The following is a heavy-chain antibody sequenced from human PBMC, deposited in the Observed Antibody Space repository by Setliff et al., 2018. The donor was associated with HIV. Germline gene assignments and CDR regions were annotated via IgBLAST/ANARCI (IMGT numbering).Heavy chain of an antibody. J-gene: IGHJ4*02. CDR1: EFTFRTHA. D-gene: IGHD2-8*02. Sequence: QTGGSLRLSCAASEFTFRTHAMSWVRQAPGKGLEWVSGISGSGGSTYYADSVKGRFTISRDNSKNTLFLRMNSLRADDTAVYYCATARPRHLVSTNPPYYFDYWGQGTLVTVSS. V-gene: IGHV3-23*01. CDR3: ATARPRHLVSTNPPYYFDY. CDR2: ISGSGGST.